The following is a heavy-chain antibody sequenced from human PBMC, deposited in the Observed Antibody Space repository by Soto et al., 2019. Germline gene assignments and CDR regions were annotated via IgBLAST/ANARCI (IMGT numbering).Heavy chain of an antibody. CDR2: ISGSGGST. CDR3: AKDYPTYSEQWLVEGGANWFDP. J-gene: IGHJ5*02. Sequence: GGSLRLSCAASGFTFSSYAMSWVRQAPGKGLEWVSAISGSGGSTYYADSVKGRFTISRDNSKNTLYLQMNSLRAEDTAVYYCAKDYPTYSEQWLVEGGANWFDPWGQGTLVTVSS. V-gene: IGHV3-23*01. CDR1: GFTFSSYA. D-gene: IGHD6-19*01.